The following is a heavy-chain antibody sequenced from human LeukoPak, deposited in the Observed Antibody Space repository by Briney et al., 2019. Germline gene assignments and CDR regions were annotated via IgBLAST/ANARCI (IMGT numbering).Heavy chain of an antibody. CDR2: ISSSSSYM. V-gene: IGHV3-21*01. CDR3: ARDRGYCSGGSCYSFDY. CDR1: GFTFSSYS. D-gene: IGHD2-15*01. J-gene: IGHJ4*02. Sequence: GGSLRLSCAASGFTFSSYSMNWVRQAPGKGLEWVSSISSSSSYMYYADSVKGRFTISRDNAKNSLYLQMNSLRAEDTAVYYCARDRGYCSGGSCYSFDYWGQGTLVTVSS.